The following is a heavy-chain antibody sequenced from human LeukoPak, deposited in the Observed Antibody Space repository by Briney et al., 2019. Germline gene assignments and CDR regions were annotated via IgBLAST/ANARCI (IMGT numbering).Heavy chain of an antibody. CDR2: FDYRGNT. J-gene: IGHJ6*02. D-gene: IGHD2-15*01. CDR1: GGSISSYY. V-gene: IGHV4-59*01. CDR3: ARVEVGAANRQWYGMDV. Sequence: SETLSLTCTISGGSISSYYWSWIRQPPGKGLEWIGYFDYRGNTNYNPSLKSRVTISIDTSKSLFSLKLNSVTAADTAVYYCARVEVGAANRQWYGMDVWGQGTTVTVSS.